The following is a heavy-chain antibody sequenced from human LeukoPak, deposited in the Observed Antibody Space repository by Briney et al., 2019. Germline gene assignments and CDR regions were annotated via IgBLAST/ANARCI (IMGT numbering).Heavy chain of an antibody. CDR2: INHSGST. V-gene: IGHV4-34*01. D-gene: IGHD3-10*01. CDR3: AGPDGSGSYYNFYYFDY. CDR1: GGSFSGYY. J-gene: IGHJ4*02. Sequence: SETLSLICAVYGGSFSGYYWSWIRQPPGKGLEWIGEINHSGSTNYNPSLKSRVTISVDTSKNQFSLKLSSVTAADTAVYYCAGPDGSGSYYNFYYFDYWGQGTLVTVSS.